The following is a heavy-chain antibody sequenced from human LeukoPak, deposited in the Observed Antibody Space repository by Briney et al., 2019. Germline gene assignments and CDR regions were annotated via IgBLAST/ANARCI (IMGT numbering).Heavy chain of an antibody. Sequence: GSSVKVSCKASGYIFTGYFIHWVRQAPGQGPEWVGWINPNSGGTNYAQKFQGRVTMTRDTSISTAYMELSRLRSGDTAVYYCARDLVVVVPAAAGTTVGYSDYYYSMDVWGKGTTVTVSS. J-gene: IGHJ6*04. D-gene: IGHD2-2*01. CDR2: INPNSGGT. CDR1: GYIFTGYF. V-gene: IGHV1-2*02. CDR3: ARDLVVVVPAAAGTTVGYSDYYYSMDV.